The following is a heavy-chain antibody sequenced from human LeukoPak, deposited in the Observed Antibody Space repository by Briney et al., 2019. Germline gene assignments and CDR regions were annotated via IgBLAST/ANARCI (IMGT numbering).Heavy chain of an antibody. CDR3: ARAYYYDSSGYCDY. D-gene: IGHD3-22*01. J-gene: IGHJ4*02. CDR1: GGTFSSYA. CDR2: IIPILGIA. V-gene: IGHV1-69*04. Sequence: SVKVSCKASGGTFSSYAISWVRQAPGQGLEWMGRIIPILGIANCAQKFQGRVTITADKSTSTAYMELSSLRSEDTAVYYCARAYYYDSSGYCDYWGQGTLVTVSS.